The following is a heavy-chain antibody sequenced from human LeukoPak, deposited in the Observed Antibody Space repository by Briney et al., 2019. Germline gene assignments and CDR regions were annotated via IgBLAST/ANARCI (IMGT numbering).Heavy chain of an antibody. CDR1: GFTFPSYW. CDR3: ARGPPSGYGTTWFDY. D-gene: IGHD2/OR15-2a*01. V-gene: IGHV3-7*01. CDR2: IKSGGGDK. J-gene: IGHJ4*02. Sequence: GGSLRLSCAASGFTFPSYWMGWVRQARGKGLEWVASIKSGGGDKYYVDSVKGRFTISRDDAKNSLYLEVNNLRAEDTAVYYCARGPPSGYGTTWFDYWGQGTLVTVSS.